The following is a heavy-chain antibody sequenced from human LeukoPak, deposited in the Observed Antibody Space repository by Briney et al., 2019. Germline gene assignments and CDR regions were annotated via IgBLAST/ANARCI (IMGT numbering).Heavy chain of an antibody. D-gene: IGHD5-12*01. CDR2: INPSGGST. CDR3: ARDYSGYDWGYSDF. Sequence: ASVKVSCKASGYTFTNYYMHWVRQAPGQGLEWMGIINPSGGSTSYAQKFQGRVTMTRDTSTSTVYMELSRLTSDDTAVYYCARDYSGYDWGYSDFWGQGSLVTVSS. J-gene: IGHJ4*02. CDR1: GYTFTNYY. V-gene: IGHV1-46*01.